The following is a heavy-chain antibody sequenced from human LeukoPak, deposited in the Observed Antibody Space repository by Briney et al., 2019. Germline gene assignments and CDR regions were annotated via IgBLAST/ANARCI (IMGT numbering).Heavy chain of an antibody. V-gene: IGHV3-33*01. CDR3: ARLYSSGWADY. D-gene: IGHD6-19*01. J-gene: IGHJ4*02. CDR2: LWYDGSQK. Sequence: LEWAAILWYDGSQKYYAESVKGRFTISRENSKNTLSLQMESLRAEDTAVYFCARLYSSGWADYWGQGTLVTVSS.